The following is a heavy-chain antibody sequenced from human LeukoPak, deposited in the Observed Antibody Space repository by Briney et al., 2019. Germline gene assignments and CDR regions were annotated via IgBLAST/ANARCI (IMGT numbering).Heavy chain of an antibody. CDR2: ISWNSGSI. CDR1: GFTFDDYA. Sequence: GGSLSLSCAASGFTFDDYAMYWVRHAPGKGLEWVSGISWNSGSIGYADSVKGRFTISRDNAKNSLYLQMNSLRAEDTALYYCAKVMGTGIAAASDYWGQGTLVTVSS. CDR3: AKVMGTGIAAASDY. D-gene: IGHD6-13*01. J-gene: IGHJ4*02. V-gene: IGHV3-9*01.